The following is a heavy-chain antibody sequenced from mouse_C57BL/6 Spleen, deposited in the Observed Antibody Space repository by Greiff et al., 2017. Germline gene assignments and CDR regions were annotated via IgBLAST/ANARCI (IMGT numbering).Heavy chain of an antibody. D-gene: IGHD1-1*01. CDR1: GFTFSDYG. J-gene: IGHJ4*01. Sequence: EVHLVESGGGLVKPGGSLKLSCAASGFTFSDYGMHWVRQAPEKGLEWVAYISSGSSTIYYADTVKGRFTISRDNAKNTLFLQMTSLRSEDTAMYYCASPITTVVAYYAMDYWGQGTSVTVSS. CDR3: ASPITTVVAYYAMDY. CDR2: ISSGSSTI. V-gene: IGHV5-17*01.